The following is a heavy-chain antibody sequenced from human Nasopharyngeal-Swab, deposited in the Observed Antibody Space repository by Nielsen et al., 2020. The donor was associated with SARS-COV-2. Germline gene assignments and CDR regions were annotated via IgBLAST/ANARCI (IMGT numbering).Heavy chain of an antibody. Sequence: RQAPGKGLEWIGEINHSGSTNYNPSLKSRVTISVDTSKNQFSPKLSSVTAADTAVYYCARGSVVPAAPAVDYFDYWGQGTLVTVSS. D-gene: IGHD2-2*01. CDR2: INHSGST. J-gene: IGHJ4*02. V-gene: IGHV4-34*01. CDR3: ARGSVVPAAPAVDYFDY.